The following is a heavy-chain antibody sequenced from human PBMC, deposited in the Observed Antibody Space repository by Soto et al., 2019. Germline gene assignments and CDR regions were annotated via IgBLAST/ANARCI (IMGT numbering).Heavy chain of an antibody. Sequence: SVKVSCKASGGTFSSYAISWVRQAPGQGLEWMGGIIPIFGTANYAQKFQGRVTITADESTSTAYMELSSLRSEDTAVYYCASRLETGIAVAGPIYYYYGMDVWGQGTTVTVSS. J-gene: IGHJ6*02. CDR1: GGTFSSYA. CDR2: IIPIFGTA. CDR3: ASRLETGIAVAGPIYYYYGMDV. D-gene: IGHD6-19*01. V-gene: IGHV1-69*13.